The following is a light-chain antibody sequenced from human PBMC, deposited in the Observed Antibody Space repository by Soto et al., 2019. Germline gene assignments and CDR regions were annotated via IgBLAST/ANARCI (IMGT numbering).Light chain of an antibody. V-gene: IGKV3-20*01. CDR3: QQYGSKPTIT. Sequence: IVFTQSPGTLTLSPGERATLSCRASQSVSSSYLAWYQQKPGQAPRLLIFSASSRATGIPDRFSGSGSGTDFTLTISRLEPDDFAVYYCQQYGSKPTITFGQGTRLEIK. J-gene: IGKJ5*01. CDR2: SAS. CDR1: QSVSSSY.